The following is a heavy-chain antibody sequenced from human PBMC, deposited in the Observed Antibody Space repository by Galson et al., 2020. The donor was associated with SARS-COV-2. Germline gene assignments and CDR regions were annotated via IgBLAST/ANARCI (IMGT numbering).Heavy chain of an antibody. D-gene: IGHD3-22*01. J-gene: IGHJ6*02. CDR2: IYYSGST. Sequence: ETSETLSLTCTVSGGSISSGDHYWSWIRQPPGKGLEWIGYIYYSGSTYYNPSLKSRVTISVDTSKNQFSLKLSSVTAADTAVYYCARDWGYYDSSGYGGARYYYYGMDVWGQGTTVTVSS. CDR3: ARDWGYYDSSGYGGARYYYYGMDV. CDR1: GGSISSGDHY. V-gene: IGHV4-30-4*01.